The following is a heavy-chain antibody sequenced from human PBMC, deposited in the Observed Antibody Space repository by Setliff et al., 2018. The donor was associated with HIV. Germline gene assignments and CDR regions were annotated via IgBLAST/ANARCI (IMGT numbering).Heavy chain of an antibody. D-gene: IGHD3-10*01. V-gene: IGHV4-39*07. Sequence: SETLSLTCTVSGGSISSSSYYWGWIRQPPGKGLEWIGSSYYSGSTDHNPSLKRRVSISLDTSKNQFSLRLNSATAADTAVYYCARRGVPQQIDLDSWGHGTLVTVSS. CDR2: SYYSGST. CDR3: ARRGVPQQIDLDS. J-gene: IGHJ5*01. CDR1: GGSISSSSYY.